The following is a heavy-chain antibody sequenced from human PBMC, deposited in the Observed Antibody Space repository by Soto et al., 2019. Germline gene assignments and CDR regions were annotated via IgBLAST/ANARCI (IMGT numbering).Heavy chain of an antibody. V-gene: IGHV3-53*01. D-gene: IGHD3-3*01. CDR1: GFTVSSKY. CDR2: IWSAGLT. Sequence: GSLRLSCAASGFTVSSKYMNWVRQAPGKGLEWVSIIWSAGLTYYADSVRCRFTISRGISKNTLFLQMTSLRAEDTAVYFCSRGADQRFLEPTDFGSWGQGTLVTVSS. CDR3: SRGADQRFLEPTDFGS. J-gene: IGHJ4*02.